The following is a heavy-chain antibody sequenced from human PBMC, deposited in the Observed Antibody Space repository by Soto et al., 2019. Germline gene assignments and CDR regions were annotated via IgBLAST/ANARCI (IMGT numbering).Heavy chain of an antibody. D-gene: IGHD1-26*01. CDR3: ARDEGGIFDI. CDR1: GGSISSYY. Sequence: ETLSLTCTVSGGSISSYYWSWIRQPPGKGLEWIGYIYYSGSTNYNPSLKSRVTISVDTSKNQFSLKLSSVTAADTAVYYCARDEGGIFDIWGQGTMVTVSS. CDR2: IYYSGST. J-gene: IGHJ3*02. V-gene: IGHV4-59*01.